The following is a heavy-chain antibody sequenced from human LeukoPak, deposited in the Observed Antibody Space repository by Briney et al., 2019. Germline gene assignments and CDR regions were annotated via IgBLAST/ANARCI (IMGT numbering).Heavy chain of an antibody. CDR2: ISSRSSYI. V-gene: IGHV3-21*04. Sequence: GGSLRLSCAASGFTFSSYSMNWVRQAPGKGLEWVSSISSRSSYIDYADSLKGRFTISRDNAKNSLYLQMHSLRAEDTAFYYCAKDGPPDSDYLFSYFDLWGRGTLVTVSS. J-gene: IGHJ2*01. CDR1: GFTFSSYS. D-gene: IGHD4-11*01. CDR3: AKDGPPDSDYLFSYFDL.